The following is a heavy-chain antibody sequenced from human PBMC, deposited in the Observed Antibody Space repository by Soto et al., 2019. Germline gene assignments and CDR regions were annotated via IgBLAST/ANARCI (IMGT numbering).Heavy chain of an antibody. CDR2: INSDGSST. D-gene: IGHD3-10*01. CDR1: GFTFSSYW. Sequence: PGGSLRLSCAASGFTFSSYWMHWVRQAPGKGLVWVSRINSDGSSTSYADSVKGRFTISRDNAKNTLYLQMNSLRAEDTAVYYCARPPTVGTHYYYYYYMDVWGKGTTVTVSS. CDR3: ARPPTVGTHYYYYYYMDV. J-gene: IGHJ6*03. V-gene: IGHV3-74*01.